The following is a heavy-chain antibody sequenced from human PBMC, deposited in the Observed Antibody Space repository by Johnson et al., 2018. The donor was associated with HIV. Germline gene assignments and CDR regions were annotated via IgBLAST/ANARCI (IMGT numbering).Heavy chain of an antibody. Sequence: DESITHYADSVKGRFTMSRDNSKNTLYLQMNSLRAEDTAVYYCARDRGYWDAFDIWGQGTVVTVSS. J-gene: IGHJ3*02. CDR2: DESIT. CDR3: ARDRGYWDAFDI. V-gene: IGHV3-33*01. D-gene: IGHD3-22*01.